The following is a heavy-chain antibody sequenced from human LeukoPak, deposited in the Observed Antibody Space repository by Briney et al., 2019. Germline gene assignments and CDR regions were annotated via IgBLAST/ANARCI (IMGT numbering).Heavy chain of an antibody. D-gene: IGHD1-1*01. J-gene: IGHJ6*03. CDR1: GFTFDCCG. Sequence: GGSLRLSCAASGFTFDCCGMHWVRQAPGKGLEWVAVISYDGSNKYYADSVKGRFTISRDNSKNTLYLQMNSLRAEDTAVYYCAKNGHYYYYMDVWGKGTTVTVSS. CDR3: AKNGHYYYYMDV. CDR2: ISYDGSNK. V-gene: IGHV3-30*18.